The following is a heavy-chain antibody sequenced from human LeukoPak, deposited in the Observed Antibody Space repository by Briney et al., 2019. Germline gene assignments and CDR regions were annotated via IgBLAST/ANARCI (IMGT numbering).Heavy chain of an antibody. Sequence: GGSLRLSCAASGFTFSSYWMHWVRQVPGKGLVWVSRIGSDGSSTSFADSVKGRFTISRDNAKNTLYLQMNSLRAEDTAVYYCARDSGSSEYYFDYWGQGTLVTVSS. CDR1: GFTFSSYW. CDR2: IGSDGSST. D-gene: IGHD1-26*01. V-gene: IGHV3-74*01. J-gene: IGHJ4*02. CDR3: ARDSGSSEYYFDY.